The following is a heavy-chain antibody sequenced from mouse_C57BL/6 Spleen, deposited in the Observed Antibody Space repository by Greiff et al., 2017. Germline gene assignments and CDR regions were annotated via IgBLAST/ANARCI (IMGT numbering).Heavy chain of an antibody. Sequence: DVMLVESGGGLVKPGGSLKLSCAASGFTFSDYGMHWVRQAPEQGLEWVAYISSGSSTIYYADTVKGRFTISRDNAKNTLFLQMTSLRSEDTAMYYCARQGYDVYFDYWGQGTTLTVSS. CDR3: ARQGYDVYFDY. CDR1: GFTFSDYG. CDR2: ISSGSSTI. J-gene: IGHJ2*01. D-gene: IGHD2-2*01. V-gene: IGHV5-17*01.